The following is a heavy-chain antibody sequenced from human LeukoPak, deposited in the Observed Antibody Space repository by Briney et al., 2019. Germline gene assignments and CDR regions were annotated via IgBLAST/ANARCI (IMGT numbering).Heavy chain of an antibody. V-gene: IGHV4-34*01. CDR3: ARVAVARLAYFDY. J-gene: IGHJ4*02. CDR1: GGSFSGYY. CDR2: IYHSGST. D-gene: IGHD6-19*01. Sequence: SETLSLTCAVYGGSFSGYYWSWIRQPPGKGLEWIGEIYHSGSTNYNPSLKSRVTISVDKSKNQFSLKLSSVTAADTAMYYCARVAVARLAYFDYWGQGALVTVSS.